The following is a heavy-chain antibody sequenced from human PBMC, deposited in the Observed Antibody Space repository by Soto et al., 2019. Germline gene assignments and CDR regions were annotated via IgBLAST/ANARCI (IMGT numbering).Heavy chain of an antibody. CDR2: IYHSGST. CDR1: GGSISSGGYS. Sequence: QLQLQESGSGLVKPSQTLSLTCAVSGGSISSGGYSWSWIRQPPGKGLEWIGYIYHSGSTYYNPSLNSRVPIAVDRSKNQVSLKLSSVTAADTAVYYCAAGGGLPRYYWGQGTLVTVSS. V-gene: IGHV4-30-2*01. J-gene: IGHJ4*02. CDR3: AAGGGLPRYY. D-gene: IGHD5-12*01.